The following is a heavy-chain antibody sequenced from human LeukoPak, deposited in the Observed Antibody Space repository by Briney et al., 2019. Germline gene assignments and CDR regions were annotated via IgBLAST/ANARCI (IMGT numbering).Heavy chain of an antibody. J-gene: IGHJ5*02. D-gene: IGHD2-21*02. CDR3: ARLRGGDYSSYNWFDP. V-gene: IGHV4-4*02. CDR1: SGSIFNNNW. Sequence: SETLSLTCTVSSGSIFNNNWWSWVRQPPGKGLEWIGQIFHSGSTYYNPSLKSRVTIPVDTSKNHFSLKLSSVTAADTAVYYCARLRGGDYSSYNWFDPWGQGTLVTVSS. CDR2: IFHSGST.